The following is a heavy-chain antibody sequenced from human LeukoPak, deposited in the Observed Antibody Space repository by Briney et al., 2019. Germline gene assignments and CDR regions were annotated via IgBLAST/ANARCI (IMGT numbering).Heavy chain of an antibody. J-gene: IGHJ3*02. CDR2: ISSSGSTI. CDR1: GFTFSDYY. D-gene: IGHD2-2*02. V-gene: IGHV3-11*01. CDR3: ATDSQRLRDIVVVPAAIRGSDAFDI. Sequence: GGSLRLSCAASGFTFSDYYMSWIRQAPGKGLEWVSYISSSGSTIYYADSVKGRFTISRDNAKNSLYLQMNSLRAEDTAVYYCATDSQRLRDIVVVPAAIRGSDAFDIWGQGTMVTVSS.